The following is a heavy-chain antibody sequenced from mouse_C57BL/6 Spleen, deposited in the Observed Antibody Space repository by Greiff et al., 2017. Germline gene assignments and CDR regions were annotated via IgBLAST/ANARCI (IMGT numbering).Heavy chain of an antibody. CDR3: AREWDDSGRDY. CDR1: GYTFTSYW. J-gene: IGHJ2*01. CDR2: IDPSDSET. Sequence: QVQLQQPGAELVKPGSSVKLSCKASGYTFTSYWMHWVKQRPIQGLEWIGNIDPSDSETHYNQKFKDKATLTVDKSPSTAYMQLSSLTSEDSAVYYCAREWDDSGRDYWGQGTTLTVSS. D-gene: IGHD1-1*01. V-gene: IGHV1-52*01.